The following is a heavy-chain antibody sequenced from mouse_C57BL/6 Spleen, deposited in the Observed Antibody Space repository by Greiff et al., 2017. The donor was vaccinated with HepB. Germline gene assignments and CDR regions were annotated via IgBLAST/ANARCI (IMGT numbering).Heavy chain of an antibody. Sequence: VQLQQPGAELVKPGASVKLSCKASGYTFTSYWMHWVKQRPGQGLEWIGMIHPNSGSTNYNEKFKSKATLTVDKSSSTAYMQLSSLTSEDSAVYCCARRGITTVVGGYYFDYWGQGTTLTVSS. J-gene: IGHJ2*01. D-gene: IGHD1-1*01. CDR3: ARRGITTVVGGYYFDY. CDR1: GYTFTSYW. V-gene: IGHV1-64*01. CDR2: IHPNSGST.